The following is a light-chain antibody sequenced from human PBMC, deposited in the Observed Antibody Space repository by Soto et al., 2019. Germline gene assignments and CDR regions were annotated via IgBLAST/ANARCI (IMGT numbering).Light chain of an antibody. V-gene: IGKV3-11*01. CDR1: QSVGSF. J-gene: IGKJ1*01. CDR3: QQRGQWHPT. Sequence: EVVLTQSPATVSLFPGERATLSCRASQSVGSFLAWYQHRPGQAPRLLIYDASNRATGIPPRFSGTGSGTDFTLTISSLEPEDFAVYFCQQRGQWHPTFGQVTKVDIK. CDR2: DAS.